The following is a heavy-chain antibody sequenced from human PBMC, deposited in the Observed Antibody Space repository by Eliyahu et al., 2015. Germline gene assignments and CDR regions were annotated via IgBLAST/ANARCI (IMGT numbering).Heavy chain of an antibody. CDR1: GXSFXGXX. CDR2: INHSGST. D-gene: IGHD2-15*01. CDR3: ARGAGYCSGGSCRNWFDP. V-gene: IGHV4-34*01. Sequence: QVQLQQWGAGLLKPSETLSLTCAVXGXSFXGXXWSWXRXPPGKGLXWIGEINHSGSTNYNPSLKSRVTISVDTSKNQFSLKLSSVTAADTAVYYCARGAGYCSGGSCRNWFDPWGQGTLVTVSS. J-gene: IGHJ5*02.